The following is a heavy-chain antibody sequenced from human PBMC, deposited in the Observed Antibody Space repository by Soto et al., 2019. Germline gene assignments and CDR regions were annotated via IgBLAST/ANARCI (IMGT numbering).Heavy chain of an antibody. D-gene: IGHD3-10*01. V-gene: IGHV3-30*18. CDR1: GFTFSSYG. J-gene: IGHJ4*02. Sequence: GGSLRLSCAASGFTFSSYGMHWVRQAPGKGLEWVAVISYDGSNKYYADSVKGRFTISRDNSKNTLYLQMNSLRAEDTAVYYCAKDQDYYGSGSYYKIGYFDYWGQGTLVTVSS. CDR2: ISYDGSNK. CDR3: AKDQDYYGSGSYYKIGYFDY.